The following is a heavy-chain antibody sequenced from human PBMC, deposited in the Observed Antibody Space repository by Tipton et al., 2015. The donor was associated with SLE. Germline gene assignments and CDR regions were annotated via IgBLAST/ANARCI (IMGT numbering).Heavy chain of an antibody. CDR3: ARVDGYQDY. J-gene: IGHJ4*02. Sequence: QLVQSGAEVKKPGASVKVSCKASGYTFSSYDITWVRQAPGQGLEWMGRINPYSGGTDYARRFQGRVTMTRDTSISTTYIELSRLTSDDTAVYYCARVDGYQDYWGQGTLVTVSS. CDR1: GYTFSSYD. D-gene: IGHD2-21*02. V-gene: IGHV1-2*06. CDR2: INPYSGGT.